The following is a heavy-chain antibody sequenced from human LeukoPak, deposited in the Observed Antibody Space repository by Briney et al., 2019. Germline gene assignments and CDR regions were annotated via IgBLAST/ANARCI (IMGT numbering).Heavy chain of an antibody. Sequence: SETLSLTCTVSGDSISTNNYYWGWIRQPPGKGLEWIGTIYYTGSTYYNPSLKSRVTISVDTSKNQFSLNLNSVTAADTAMYYCAKNYYYGSGSYSHFDSWGQGTLVIVSS. J-gene: IGHJ4*02. V-gene: IGHV4-39*01. D-gene: IGHD3-10*01. CDR2: IYYTGST. CDR1: GDSISTNNYY. CDR3: AKNYYYGSGSYSHFDS.